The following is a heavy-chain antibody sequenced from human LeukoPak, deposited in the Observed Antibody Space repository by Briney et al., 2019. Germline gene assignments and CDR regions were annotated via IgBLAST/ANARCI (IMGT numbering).Heavy chain of an antibody. J-gene: IGHJ4*02. CDR3: ASHNFNALEADY. D-gene: IGHD5-24*01. CDR2: MNPISGNT. Sequence: ASVKVSCKASGYTFSSYDINWVRQATGQGLEWMGWMNPISGNTGHAQKFQGRVTMTRDTSISTAYMELRSLRSDDTAVYYCASHNFNALEADYWGQGTLVTVSS. CDR1: GYTFSSYD. V-gene: IGHV1-8*01.